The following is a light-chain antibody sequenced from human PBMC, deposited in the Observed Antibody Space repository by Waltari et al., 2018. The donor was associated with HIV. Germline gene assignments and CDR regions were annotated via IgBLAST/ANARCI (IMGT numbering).Light chain of an antibody. CDR3: QQSFNTPLT. CDR1: QNISSY. CDR2: AAS. Sequence: DIQMTQSPSSLSASIGDRVTLTCRASQNISSYLNWYQQKPGKAPRFLIYAASSLQSGGPSTFSGSGSGTDFTLTISSLQREDFATYYCQQSFNTPLTFGGGTKVEIK. J-gene: IGKJ4*01. V-gene: IGKV1-39*01.